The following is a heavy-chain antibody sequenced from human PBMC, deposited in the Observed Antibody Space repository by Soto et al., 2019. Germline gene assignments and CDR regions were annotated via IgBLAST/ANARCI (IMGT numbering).Heavy chain of an antibody. Sequence: GGSLRLSCAASGFTFSTYAMSWVRQAPGKGLEWVSTLSRSGTTYYADSVKGGFTISRDNSKNTLYLQMSSLRAEDTAIYYCTREIWGGPLDYWGQGTLVTVSS. D-gene: IGHD3-16*01. V-gene: IGHV3-23*01. CDR1: GFTFSTYA. J-gene: IGHJ4*02. CDR3: TREIWGGPLDY. CDR2: LSRSGTT.